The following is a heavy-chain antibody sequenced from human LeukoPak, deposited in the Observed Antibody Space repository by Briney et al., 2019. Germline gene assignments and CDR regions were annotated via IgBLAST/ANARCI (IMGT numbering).Heavy chain of an antibody. V-gene: IGHV1-69*06. D-gene: IGHD3-3*01. CDR2: IIPIFGTA. Sequence: ASVKVSCKASGGTFSSYAISWVRQAPGQGLEWMGGIIPIFGTANYAQKFQGRVTMTEDTSTDTAYMELSSLRSEDTAVYYCATGYDFWSGYYSFDYWGQGTLVTVSS. J-gene: IGHJ4*02. CDR1: GGTFSSYA. CDR3: ATGYDFWSGYYSFDY.